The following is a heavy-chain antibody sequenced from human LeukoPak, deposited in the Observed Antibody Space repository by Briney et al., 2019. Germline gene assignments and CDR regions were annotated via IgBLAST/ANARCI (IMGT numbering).Heavy chain of an antibody. CDR3: ARVRPGDDFWSGPRFDP. D-gene: IGHD3-3*01. Sequence: PGGSLRLSCAASGFTFSSYAMHWVRQAPGKGLEWVAVISYDGSNKYYADSVKGRFTISRDNSKNTLYLQMNSLRAEDTAVYYCARVRPGDDFWSGPRFDPWGQGTLVTVSS. CDR2: ISYDGSNK. V-gene: IGHV3-30-3*01. J-gene: IGHJ5*02. CDR1: GFTFSSYA.